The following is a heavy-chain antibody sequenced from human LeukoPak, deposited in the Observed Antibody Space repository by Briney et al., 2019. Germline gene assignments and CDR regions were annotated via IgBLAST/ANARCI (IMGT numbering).Heavy chain of an antibody. Sequence: SETLSLTCTVSGGSISSSSYYWGWIRQPPGKGLEWIGSIYYSGSTYYNPSLKSRVTISVDTSKNQFSLKLSSVTAADTAVYYCAREVTGPLRYFDWFSDFWGMDVWGQGTTVTVSS. CDR2: IYYSGST. D-gene: IGHD3-9*01. CDR3: AREVTGPLRYFDWFSDFWGMDV. J-gene: IGHJ6*02. CDR1: GGSISSSSYY. V-gene: IGHV4-39*07.